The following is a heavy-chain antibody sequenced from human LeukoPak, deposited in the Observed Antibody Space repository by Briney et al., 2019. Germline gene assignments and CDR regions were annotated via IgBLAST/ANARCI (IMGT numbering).Heavy chain of an antibody. D-gene: IGHD6-19*01. Sequence: GGSLRLSCAASGFSFRDHATNWVRQAPGQGLEWVSSLSETGETTDYADSVKGRFTISRDNSNSILYLQMNSLRADDTAVYYCAKQWLVGIWGQGTLVTVSS. CDR3: AKQWLVGI. CDR1: GFSFRDHA. J-gene: IGHJ4*02. CDR2: LSETGETT. V-gene: IGHV3-23*01.